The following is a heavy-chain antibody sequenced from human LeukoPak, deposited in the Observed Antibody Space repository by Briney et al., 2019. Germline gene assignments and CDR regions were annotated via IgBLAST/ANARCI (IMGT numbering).Heavy chain of an antibody. Sequence: GGSLRLSCAASGFAFSTYSMNWVRQAPGKGLEWVSYIRSGDTIYYADSVKGRFTISRDNAENSLFLQMNSLRAEDTSVYYRARVLVGGTNWFDPWGQGTLVAVSS. V-gene: IGHV3-48*01. CDR2: IRSGDTI. CDR1: GFAFSTYS. J-gene: IGHJ5*02. CDR3: ARVLVGGTNWFDP. D-gene: IGHD1-26*01.